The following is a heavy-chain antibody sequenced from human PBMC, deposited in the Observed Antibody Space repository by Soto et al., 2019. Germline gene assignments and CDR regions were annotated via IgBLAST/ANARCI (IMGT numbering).Heavy chain of an antibody. CDR2: ISWDGGST. J-gene: IGHJ6*02. D-gene: IGHD1-26*01. Sequence: GGSLRLSCAASGFTFDDYTMHWVRQAPGKGLEWVSLISWDGGSTYYADSVKGRFTISRDNSKNSLYLQMNSLRTEDTALYYCAKDASGSYPPRRNYYYYGMDVWGQGTTVTVSS. V-gene: IGHV3-43*01. CDR3: AKDASGSYPPRRNYYYYGMDV. CDR1: GFTFDDYT.